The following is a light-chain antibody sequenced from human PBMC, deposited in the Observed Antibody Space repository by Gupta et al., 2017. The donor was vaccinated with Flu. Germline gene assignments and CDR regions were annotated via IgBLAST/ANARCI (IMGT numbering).Light chain of an antibody. CDR1: SSDVGGYNY. V-gene: IGLV2-14*01. CDR2: VVI. Sequence: QSALTQPASVSGSPGQSITISCTGTSSDVGGYNYVSWYQHHPGKAPKLMIYVVINRPSGVSNRFSGSKSGNTASLTISGLQAEDEADYYCSSYTSSNSLEFGGGTKLTVL. J-gene: IGLJ3*02. CDR3: SSYTSSNSLE.